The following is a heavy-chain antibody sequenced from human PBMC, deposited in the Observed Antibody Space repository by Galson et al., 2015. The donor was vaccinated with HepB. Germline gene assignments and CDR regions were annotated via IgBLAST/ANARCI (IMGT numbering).Heavy chain of an antibody. J-gene: IGHJ4*02. CDR1: GFTFSSYA. CDR2: ISGSGGST. Sequence: SLRLSCAASGFTFSSYAMSWVRQAPGKGLEWVSAISGSGGSTYYADSVKGRFTISRDNSKNTLYLQMNSLRAEDTAVYYCAKAAHLREDYDILTAAYYFDYWGQGTLVTVSS. D-gene: IGHD3-9*01. V-gene: IGHV3-23*01. CDR3: AKAAHLREDYDILTAAYYFDY.